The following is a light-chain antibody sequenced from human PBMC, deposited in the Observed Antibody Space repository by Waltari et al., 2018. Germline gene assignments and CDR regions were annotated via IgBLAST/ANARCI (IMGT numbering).Light chain of an antibody. Sequence: QSVVTQPPSASGTPGQRVTISCSGRSSNIGSNTVNWYQQFPGRAPKLLIYRNNPRPAGVPDRFSGSKSGPSASLAISGLQSEDEADYYCAAWDNTLSGPSFGGGTKVTVL. CDR2: RNN. J-gene: IGLJ3*02. CDR3: AAWDNTLSGPS. V-gene: IGLV1-44*01. CDR1: SSNIGSNT.